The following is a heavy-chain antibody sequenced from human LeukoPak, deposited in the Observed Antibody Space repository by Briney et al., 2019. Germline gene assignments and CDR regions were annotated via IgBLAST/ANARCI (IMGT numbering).Heavy chain of an antibody. CDR1: GGSISSYY. D-gene: IGHD3-9*01. CDR3: ARALYDTALEGDFDL. CDR2: YYYSGRT. Sequence: PSETLSLTCTVSGGSISSYYWSWLRQPPGEGLEWIGYYYYSGRTNYNPSLKSRVTISVDTSKNQLSLKLSAVTAADTAVYYCARALYDTALEGDFDLRGRGTLVTVSS. J-gene: IGHJ2*01. V-gene: IGHV4-59*13.